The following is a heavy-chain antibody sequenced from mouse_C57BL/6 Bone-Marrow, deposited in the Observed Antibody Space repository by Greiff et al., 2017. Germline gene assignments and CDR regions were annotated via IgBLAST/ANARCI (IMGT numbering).Heavy chain of an antibody. Sequence: VKLQQSGAELARPGASVKLSCKASGYTFTSSGISWVKQRTGQGLEWIGEIYPRSGNTYYNEKFKGKATLTADKSSSTAYMELRSLTSEDSEVYFCEREYDGNGVNFDYWGQGTTLTVSS. J-gene: IGHJ2*01. CDR1: GYTFTSSG. CDR2: IYPRSGNT. V-gene: IGHV1-81*01. D-gene: IGHD2-3*01. CDR3: EREYDGNGVNFDY.